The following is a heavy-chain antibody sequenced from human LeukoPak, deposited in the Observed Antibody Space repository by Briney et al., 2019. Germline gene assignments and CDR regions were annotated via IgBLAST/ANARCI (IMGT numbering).Heavy chain of an antibody. CDR3: ARAMSIAARLRTIFDY. CDR2: IYYSGST. V-gene: IGHV4-38-2*01. Sequence: WGSLRLSCAASGFTFSSYSMNWVRQPPGKGLEWIGSIYYSGSTYYNPSLKSRVTISVDTSKNQFSLNLTSVTAADTAVYYCARAMSIAARLRTIFDYWGQGTLVTVSS. D-gene: IGHD6-6*01. CDR1: GFTFSSYS. J-gene: IGHJ4*02.